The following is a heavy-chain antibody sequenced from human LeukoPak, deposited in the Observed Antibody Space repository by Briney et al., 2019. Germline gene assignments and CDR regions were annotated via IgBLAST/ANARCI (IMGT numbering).Heavy chain of an antibody. V-gene: IGHV3-33*01. D-gene: IGHD1-26*01. Sequence: GRSLRLSRAASGFTFSSYGMLWVRQAPGKGLEWVAVIWYDGSNKYYADSVKGRLTISRDNSKNTLYLQMNSLRAEDTAVYYCARERGATTLSYYGMDVWGQGTTVTVSS. CDR1: GFTFSSYG. CDR2: IWYDGSNK. CDR3: ARERGATTLSYYGMDV. J-gene: IGHJ6*02.